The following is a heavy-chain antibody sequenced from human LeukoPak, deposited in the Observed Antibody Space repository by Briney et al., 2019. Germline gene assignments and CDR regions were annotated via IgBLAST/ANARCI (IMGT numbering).Heavy chain of an antibody. CDR3: ARVRRIGGRYYDFWSGYSPGYYYMDV. D-gene: IGHD3-3*01. Sequence: SETLSLTCTVSGGSISSGGYYWSWIRQPPGKGLEWIGYIYHSGSTYYNPSLKSRVTISVDRSKNQFSLKLSSVTAADTAVYYCARVRRIGGRYYDFWSGYSPGYYYMDVWGKGTTVTVSS. CDR2: IYHSGST. V-gene: IGHV4-30-2*01. J-gene: IGHJ6*03. CDR1: GGSISSGGYY.